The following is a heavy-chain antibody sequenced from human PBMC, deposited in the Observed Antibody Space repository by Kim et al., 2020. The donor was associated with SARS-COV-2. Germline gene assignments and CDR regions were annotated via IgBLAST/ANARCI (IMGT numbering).Heavy chain of an antibody. D-gene: IGHD3-10*01. CDR3: ARMGPSSGSYYNGRWWFDP. J-gene: IGHJ5*02. Sequence: GGSLRLSCAASGFTFSSYDMHWVRQATGKGLEWVSAIGTAGDTYYPGSVKGRFTISRENAKNSLYLQMNSLRAGDTAVYYCARMGPSSGSYYNGRWWFDPWGQGTLVTVSS. CDR1: GFTFSSYD. V-gene: IGHV3-13*01. CDR2: IGTAGDT.